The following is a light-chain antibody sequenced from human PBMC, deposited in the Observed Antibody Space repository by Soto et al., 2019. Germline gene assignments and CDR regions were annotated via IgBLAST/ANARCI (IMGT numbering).Light chain of an antibody. CDR3: QQYGNSPRYS. Sequence: EILLTQSPGTLSLCPGESVTLSCRASQSVSSIYLAWYQQKPGQAPRLVIYATSSRATGIPDRFSGSGSGTDFTLTISRLEPEDFAVYYCQQYGNSPRYSFGQGTRLEI. CDR2: ATS. J-gene: IGKJ2*03. CDR1: QSVSSIY. V-gene: IGKV3-20*01.